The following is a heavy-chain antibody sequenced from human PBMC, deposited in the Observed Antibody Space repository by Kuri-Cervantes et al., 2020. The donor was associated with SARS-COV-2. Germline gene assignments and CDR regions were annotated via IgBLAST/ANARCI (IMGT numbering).Heavy chain of an antibody. CDR3: ARGYSYGYAVLDAFDI. CDR2: ISSSSSTI. Sequence: GESLKISCAASGFTFSSYSMNWVRQAPGKGLEWVSYISSSSSTIHYADSVKGRFTISRDNAKNSLYLQMNSLRAEDTAVYYFARGYSYGYAVLDAFDIWGQGTMVTVSS. D-gene: IGHD5-18*01. V-gene: IGHV3-48*01. CDR1: GFTFSSYS. J-gene: IGHJ3*02.